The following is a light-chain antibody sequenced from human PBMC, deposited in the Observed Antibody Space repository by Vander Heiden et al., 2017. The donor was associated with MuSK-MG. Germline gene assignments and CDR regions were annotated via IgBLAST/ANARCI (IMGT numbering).Light chain of an antibody. CDR3: QQDNTWPLT. J-gene: IGKJ4*02. CDR1: QSFSSN. Sequence: EVVMTQSPATLSVSPGARATLSCRASQSFSSNLAWYQQKPGQAPRLLMYGASTRATGIPARFSGRGSGTEFTLTISSLQSEDFALYYCQQDNTWPLTFGGGTKVXNK. V-gene: IGKV3-15*01. CDR2: GAS.